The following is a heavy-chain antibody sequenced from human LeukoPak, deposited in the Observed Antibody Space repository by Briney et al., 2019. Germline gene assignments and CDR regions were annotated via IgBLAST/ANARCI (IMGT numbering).Heavy chain of an antibody. D-gene: IGHD3-10*01. J-gene: IGHJ5*02. CDR3: ARDMRRVWFGELFP. CDR1: GLTLSSYS. V-gene: IGHV3-21*01. Sequence: PGGSLRLSCAASGLTLSSYSMNWVRQAPGKGLEWVSSISSSSSYIYYADSVKGRFTISRDNAKNSLYLQMNSLRAEDTAVYYCARDMRRVWFGELFPWGQGTLVTVSS. CDR2: ISSSSSYI.